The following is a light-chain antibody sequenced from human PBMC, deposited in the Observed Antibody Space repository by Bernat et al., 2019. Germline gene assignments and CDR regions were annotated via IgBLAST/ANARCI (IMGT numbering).Light chain of an antibody. V-gene: IGLV3-1*01. CDR3: QAWDRNTV. Sequence: SYELTQPPSVSVSPGQTAKIACSGDKLGDKYASWYQQRPGQSPVLIIYQDSKRPSGISERFSGSKSGNTATLTISGTQSMDEADYYCQAWDRNTVFGTGTKVTVL. CDR2: QDS. CDR1: KLGDKY. J-gene: IGLJ1*01.